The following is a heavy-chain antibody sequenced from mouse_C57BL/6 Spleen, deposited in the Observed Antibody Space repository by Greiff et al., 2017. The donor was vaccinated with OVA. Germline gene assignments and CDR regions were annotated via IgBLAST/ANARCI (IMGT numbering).Heavy chain of an antibody. Sequence: VQLQQSGAELAKPGASVKLSCKASGYTFTSYWMHWVKQRPGPGLEWIGYINPSSGYTKYNQKFKDKTTLTADKSSSTAYMQLSSLTYEDSAVNYCARSDGSSYDYFDYWGQGTTLTVSS. CDR2: INPSSGYT. J-gene: IGHJ2*01. CDR3: ARSDGSSYDYFDY. CDR1: GYTFTSYW. V-gene: IGHV1-7*01. D-gene: IGHD1-1*01.